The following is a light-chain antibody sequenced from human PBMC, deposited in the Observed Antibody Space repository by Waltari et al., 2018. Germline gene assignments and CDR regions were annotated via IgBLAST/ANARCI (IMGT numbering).Light chain of an antibody. Sequence: QSALTQPASVSGSPGQSITISCTGTSRDVGGYNYVYWYQQHPGKVPKLMIYDVSHRPSGVSNRFSGSKSGNTASLTISGLQAEDEADYYCYSFTSSGAFRFGGGTKLTVV. CDR2: DVS. CDR1: SRDVGGYNY. J-gene: IGLJ2*01. V-gene: IGLV2-14*03. CDR3: YSFTSSGAFR.